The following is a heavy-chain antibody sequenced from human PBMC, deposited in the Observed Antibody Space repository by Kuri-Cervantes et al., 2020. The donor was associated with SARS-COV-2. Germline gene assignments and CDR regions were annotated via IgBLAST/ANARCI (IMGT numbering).Heavy chain of an antibody. J-gene: IGHJ4*02. Sequence: SETLSLTCSVSGGSVSSGSYYWGWIRQPPGKGLEWIGYISISGGTNYNPSLKSRVTISGDTSKDQFSLKLSSVTAADTAVYYCAGIYCSGGSCRGDDYWGQGILVTVSS. CDR2: ISISGGT. CDR3: AGIYCSGGSCRGDDY. V-gene: IGHV4-61*01. CDR1: GGSVSSGSYY. D-gene: IGHD2-15*01.